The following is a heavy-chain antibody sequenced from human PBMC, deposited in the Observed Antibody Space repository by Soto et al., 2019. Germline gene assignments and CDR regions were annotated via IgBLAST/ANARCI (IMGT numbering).Heavy chain of an antibody. D-gene: IGHD3-9*01. CDR1: GFTFSSYS. Sequence: EVQLVESGGGLVKPGGSLRLSCAASGFTFSSYSMNWVRQAPGKGLEWVSSISSSSSYIYYADSVKGRFTISRDNAKNSLYLKMNSLRAEDTAVYYCGGKYYDISDDDAFDIWGQGTMVTVSS. CDR2: ISSSSSYI. J-gene: IGHJ3*02. V-gene: IGHV3-21*01. CDR3: GGKYYDISDDDAFDI.